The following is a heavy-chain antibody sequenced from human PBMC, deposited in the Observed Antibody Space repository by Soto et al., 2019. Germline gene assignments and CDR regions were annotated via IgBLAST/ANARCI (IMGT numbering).Heavy chain of an antibody. V-gene: IGHV4-39*01. CDR2: IYYSGST. Sequence: LSLTCTVSGGSISSSSYYWGWIRQPPGKGLEWIGSIYYSGSTYYNPSLKSRVTISVDTSKNQFSLKLSSVTAADTAVYYCARRGRGYSGYDSDYYYGMDVWGQGTTVTVSS. CDR1: GGSISSSSYY. J-gene: IGHJ6*02. CDR3: ARRGRGYSGYDSDYYYGMDV. D-gene: IGHD5-12*01.